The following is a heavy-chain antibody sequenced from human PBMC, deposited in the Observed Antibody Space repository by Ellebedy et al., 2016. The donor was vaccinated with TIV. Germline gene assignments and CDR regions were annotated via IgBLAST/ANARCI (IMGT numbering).Heavy chain of an antibody. D-gene: IGHD5-18*01. V-gene: IGHV7-4-1*02. Sequence: AASVKVSCKASGYSFTTYALNWVRQAPGQGLEWMGWINTNTGNPEYAQDFAGRFVFSLDTSVTTAYLQISGLKAEDTAVYYCARGVSDGYRFWWFDPWGQGTPVTVSS. CDR3: ARGVSDGYRFWWFDP. CDR1: GYSFTTYA. J-gene: IGHJ5*02. CDR2: INTNTGNP.